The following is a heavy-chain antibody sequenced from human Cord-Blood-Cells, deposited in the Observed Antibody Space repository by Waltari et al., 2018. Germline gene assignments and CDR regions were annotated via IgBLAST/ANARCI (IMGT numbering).Heavy chain of an antibody. CDR2: INPNSGGT. J-gene: IGHJ4*02. CDR3: ARDRSRWFGEYYFDY. D-gene: IGHD3-10*01. CDR1: GYTFTGYY. Sequence: QVQLVQSGAEVKKPGASVKVSCKASGYTFTGYYMHWVRQAPGQGLEWMGWINPNSGGTNYAQKFQGRVTMTRDTSISTAYMELSRLRSDDTAVYYCARDRSRWFGEYYFDYWGQGTLVTVSS. V-gene: IGHV1-2*02.